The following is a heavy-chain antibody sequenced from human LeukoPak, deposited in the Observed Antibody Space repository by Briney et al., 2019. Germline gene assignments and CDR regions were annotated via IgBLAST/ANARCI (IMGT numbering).Heavy chain of an antibody. V-gene: IGHV3-48*03. CDR1: GFTFHNYE. CDR3: ASPRYNWNADYFDY. Sequence: PGGSLRLSCAASGFTFHNYEMNWVRQAPGKGLEWVAYISSSGDNTYYADSVKGRFTISRDNAKSSLFLEMKSLRVEDTALYFCASPRYNWNADYFDYWGQGTLVTVSS. CDR2: ISSSGDNT. J-gene: IGHJ4*02. D-gene: IGHD1-1*01.